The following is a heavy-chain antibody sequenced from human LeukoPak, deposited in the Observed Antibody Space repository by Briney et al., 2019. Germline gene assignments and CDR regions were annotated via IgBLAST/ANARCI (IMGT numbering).Heavy chain of an antibody. V-gene: IGHV3-43*02. CDR2: ISGDGGST. Sequence: GGSLRLSCAASGFTFDDYAMHWVRQAPGKGLEWVSLISGDGGSTYYADSVKGRFTISRDNSKNSLYLQMNSLRTEDTALNYCAKKGGSYFWAFDIWGQGTMVTVSS. CDR1: GFTFDDYA. CDR3: AKKGGSYFWAFDI. D-gene: IGHD1-26*01. J-gene: IGHJ3*02.